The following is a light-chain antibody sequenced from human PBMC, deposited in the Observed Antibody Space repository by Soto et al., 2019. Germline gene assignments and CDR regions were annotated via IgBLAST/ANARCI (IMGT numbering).Light chain of an antibody. Sequence: QLVLTQSPSAPASLGASVKLTCTLSSGHNNYAIAWHQQQPEKGPRYLMRLNSDGSHNKGDGIPDRFSGSSSGAERYLIISSLHSEDEADYYCQTWDAGILVFGTGTKFTVL. CDR1: SGHNNYA. V-gene: IGLV4-69*01. CDR2: LNSDGSH. J-gene: IGLJ1*01. CDR3: QTWDAGILV.